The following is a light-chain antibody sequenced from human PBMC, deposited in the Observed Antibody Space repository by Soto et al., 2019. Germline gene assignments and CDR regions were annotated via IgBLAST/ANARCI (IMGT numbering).Light chain of an antibody. CDR3: QQRNNWPLIT. CDR1: QSVSNY. J-gene: IGKJ5*01. V-gene: IGKV3-11*01. CDR2: DAS. Sequence: EIVLTQSPATLSLSPGERATLSCRASQSVSNYLAWYQQKPGQAPRLLIYDASNRATGIPARFSGSGSGTDFTLTISSLEPGDFAVYYCQQRNNWPLITFGQGTRLEMK.